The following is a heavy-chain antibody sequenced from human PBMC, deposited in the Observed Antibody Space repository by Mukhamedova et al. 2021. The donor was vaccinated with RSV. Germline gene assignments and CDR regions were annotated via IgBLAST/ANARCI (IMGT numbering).Heavy chain of an antibody. Sequence: GRFTISRDDSKNSLYLQMNSLKTEDTAVYYCARAGGIAAWFYSDYWGQGTLVTVSS. V-gene: IGHV3-72*01. D-gene: IGHD6-25*01. CDR3: ARAGGIAAWFYSDY. J-gene: IGHJ4*02.